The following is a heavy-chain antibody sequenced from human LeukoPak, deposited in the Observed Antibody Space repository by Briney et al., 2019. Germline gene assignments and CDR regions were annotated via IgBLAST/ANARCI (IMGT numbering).Heavy chain of an antibody. V-gene: IGHV4-34*01. J-gene: IGHJ4*02. D-gene: IGHD3-10*01. CDR1: GGSFSGYY. Sequence: SETLSLTCAVYGGSFSGYYWSWIRQPPGKGLEWIGEINHSGSTNYNPSLKSRVTISVDTSKNQFSLKLSSVTAADTAVYYCARGRGLSRRSMVRGVILDYWGQGTLVTVSS. CDR3: ARGRGLSRRSMVRGVILDY. CDR2: INHSGST.